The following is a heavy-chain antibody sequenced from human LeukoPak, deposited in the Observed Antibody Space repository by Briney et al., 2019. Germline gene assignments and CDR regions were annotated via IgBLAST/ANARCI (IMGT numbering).Heavy chain of an antibody. CDR3: AREGEYYYDSSGYYLFDP. Sequence: SETLSLTCTVSGGSVSSGSYYWSWIRQPPGKGLEWIGYIFYSGSTNYNPSLKSRVTISVDTSKNQFSLKLNSVAAADTAVYYCAREGEYYYDSSGYYLFDPWGQGTLVTVSS. CDR2: IFYSGST. CDR1: GGSVSSGSYY. J-gene: IGHJ5*02. D-gene: IGHD3-22*01. V-gene: IGHV4-61*01.